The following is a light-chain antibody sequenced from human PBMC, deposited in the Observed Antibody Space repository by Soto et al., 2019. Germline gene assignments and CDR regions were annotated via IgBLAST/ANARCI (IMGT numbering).Light chain of an antibody. CDR3: QQFQSYALT. J-gene: IGKJ4*01. V-gene: IGKV1-13*02. CDR1: QGISSA. CDR2: DAS. Sequence: AIQLTQSPSSLSASVGDRVTITCRASQGISSALAWYQHKPGRATRLLIYDASSLQSGVSSRFSGSGSGTDFTLTISSMPPEDFATYYCQQFQSYALTLGGGTKLEIK.